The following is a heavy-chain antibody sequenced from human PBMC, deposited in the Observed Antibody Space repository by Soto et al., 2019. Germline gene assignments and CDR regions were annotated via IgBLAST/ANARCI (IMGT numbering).Heavy chain of an antibody. CDR3: ARDPHCSSTSCLGYFDL. V-gene: IGHV1-69*04. CDR1: GCTFSSYT. J-gene: IGHJ2*01. D-gene: IGHD2-2*01. Sequence: SVKVSCKASGCTFSSYTISWVRQAPGQGLEWMGRIIPILGIANYAQKFQGRVTITADKSTSTAYMELSSLRSEDTAVYYCARDPHCSSTSCLGYFDLWGRGTLVTVSS. CDR2: IIPILGIA.